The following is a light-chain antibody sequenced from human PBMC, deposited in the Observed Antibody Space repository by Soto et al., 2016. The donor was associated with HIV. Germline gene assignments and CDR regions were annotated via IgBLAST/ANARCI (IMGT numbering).Light chain of an antibody. Sequence: DIQLTQSPSSLSASVGDRVTISCRASQSVSTYVNWFQQKPGKAPKLLIYTASNLQTGVPSRFRGSGFGTDFTLTISSLQPEDFATYYCQQSYSNPSLTFGGGTKVEIK. J-gene: IGKJ4*01. CDR2: TAS. CDR1: QSVSTY. V-gene: IGKV1-39*01. CDR3: QQSYSNPSLT.